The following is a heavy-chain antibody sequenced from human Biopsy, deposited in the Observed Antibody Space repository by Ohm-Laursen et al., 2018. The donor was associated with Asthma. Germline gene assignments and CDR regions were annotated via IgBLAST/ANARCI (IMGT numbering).Heavy chain of an antibody. CDR1: GGSISSSRYY. V-gene: IGHV4-39*01. Sequence: SQTLSLTCTVSGGSISSSRYYWGWIRQTPGKGLEWIGSIYYSGNTYYNPSLKSRVTISVDTSKNQFSLKLSSVTATDTAVYYCANTIGGVAADYWGRGTLVTVSS. D-gene: IGHD3-16*01. CDR2: IYYSGNT. CDR3: ANTIGGVAADY. J-gene: IGHJ4*02.